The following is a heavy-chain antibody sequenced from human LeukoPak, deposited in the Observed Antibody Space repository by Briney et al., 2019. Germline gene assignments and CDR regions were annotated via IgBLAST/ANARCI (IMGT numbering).Heavy chain of an antibody. CDR2: ITNSGRST. J-gene: IGHJ4*02. D-gene: IGHD1-26*01. V-gene: IGHV3-11*04. CDR3: AREASGNYHVFDS. CDR1: GFSFSNYF. Sequence: GGSLRLSCEASGFSFSNYFMSWIRQAPGKGLEWVSYITNSGRSTNYADAVKGRFTISRDNAEKSIYLEMTDLRAEDTGVYYCAREASGNYHVFDSWGQGTLVTVSS.